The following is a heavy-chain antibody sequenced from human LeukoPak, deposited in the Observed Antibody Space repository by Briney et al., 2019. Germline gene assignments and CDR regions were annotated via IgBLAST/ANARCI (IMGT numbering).Heavy chain of an antibody. CDR3: ASRIVGATSYFDY. Sequence: SETLSLTWTVSGVSLCSYYWSWVGPPPRKGLGWFGYIYYSGSTNYNPSLKSRVTISVHPSKTQFSPKLSSVPAADPAVYYCASRIVGATSYFDYWGQGTLVTVSS. J-gene: IGHJ4*02. CDR1: GVSLCSYY. CDR2: IYYSGST. V-gene: IGHV4-59*08. D-gene: IGHD1-26*01.